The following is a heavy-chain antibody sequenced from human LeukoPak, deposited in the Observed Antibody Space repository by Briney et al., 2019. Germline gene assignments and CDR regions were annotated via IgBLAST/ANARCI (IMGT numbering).Heavy chain of an antibody. D-gene: IGHD3-3*01. CDR3: AKIEGTYYDFWSGYYTFDY. V-gene: IGHV3-23*01. J-gene: IGHJ4*02. CDR1: GFTFSSYA. Sequence: GGSLRLSCTASGFTFSSYAMSWVRQAPGKGLEWVSAISGSGGSTYYADSVKGRFTISRDNSKNTLYLQMNSLRAEDTAVYYCAKIEGTYYDFWSGYYTFDYWGQGTLVTVSS. CDR2: ISGSGGST.